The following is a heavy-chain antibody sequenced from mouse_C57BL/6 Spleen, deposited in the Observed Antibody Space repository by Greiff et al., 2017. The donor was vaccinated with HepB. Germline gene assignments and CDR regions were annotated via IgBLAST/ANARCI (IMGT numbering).Heavy chain of an antibody. D-gene: IGHD2-2*01. CDR3: ARNGYNSWYFDV. J-gene: IGHJ1*03. CDR1: GYTFTNYW. Sequence: VQLQQSGAELVRPGTSVKMSCKASGYTFTNYWIGWAKQRPGHGLEWIGDIYPGGGYTNYNEKFKGKATLTADKSSRKAYMQFSSLTSEDSAIYYCARNGYNSWYFDVWGTGTTVTVSS. CDR2: IYPGGGYT. V-gene: IGHV1-63*01.